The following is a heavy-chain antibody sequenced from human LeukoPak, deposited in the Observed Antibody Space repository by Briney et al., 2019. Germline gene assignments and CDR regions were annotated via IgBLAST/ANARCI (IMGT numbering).Heavy chain of an antibody. D-gene: IGHD3-9*01. J-gene: IGHJ4*02. CDR3: ARVTLTGYFAFDS. CDR1: GFTFTAYT. CDR2: ISGSTTDI. Sequence: PGGSLRLSCAASGFTFTAYTINWVRQAPGKGLEWVSYISGSTTDIYYADSVKGRFTISRDNAKRSVYLQMNSLRAEDTAMYYCARVTLTGYFAFDSWGQGTLVTVSS. V-gene: IGHV3-21*01.